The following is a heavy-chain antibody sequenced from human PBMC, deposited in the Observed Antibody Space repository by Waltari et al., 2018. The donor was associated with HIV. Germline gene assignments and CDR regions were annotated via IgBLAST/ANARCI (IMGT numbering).Heavy chain of an antibody. Sequence: EVRLVQSGAEVKKSGESLTISCKTSGYSFPNYWITWVRQMPGKGLEWMGRIDPSDSYINYSPSFQGHVTMSVDKSISTAYLQWSSLKASDSATYYCARQYCSTTRCFYHFIMDVWGQGTTVIVPS. CDR3: ARQYCSTTRCFYHFIMDV. D-gene: IGHD2-2*01. CDR1: GYSFPNYW. J-gene: IGHJ6*02. CDR2: IDPSDSYI. V-gene: IGHV5-10-1*01.